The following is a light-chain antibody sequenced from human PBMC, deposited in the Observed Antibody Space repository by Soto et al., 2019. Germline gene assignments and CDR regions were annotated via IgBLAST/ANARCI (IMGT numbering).Light chain of an antibody. Sequence: QSALTQPASVSGSPGQSITISCTGTSSDVGSYNLVSWYQQHPGKAPKLMIYEGSKRPSGVSNRFSGSKSGNTASLTISGLQAEDEADYYCCSYAGSSTYAFGTGTKVTFL. CDR1: SSDVGSYNL. CDR2: EGS. V-gene: IGLV2-23*01. CDR3: CSYAGSSTYA. J-gene: IGLJ1*01.